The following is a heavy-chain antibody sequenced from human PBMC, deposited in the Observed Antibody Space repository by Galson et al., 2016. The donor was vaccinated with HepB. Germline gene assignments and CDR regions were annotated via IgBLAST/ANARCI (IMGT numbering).Heavy chain of an antibody. J-gene: IGHJ4*02. CDR2: INPDASTI. D-gene: IGHD1-1*01. Sequence: SLRLSCAASGFTLSVYWMHWVRQAPGRGLVWVSRINPDASTINYADSVRGRFTISRDNAKNTLYLQMNSLRVEDTAVYYCTREGLEPFDSWGQGTLVTVSS. CDR1: GFTLSVYW. V-gene: IGHV3-74*01. CDR3: TREGLEPFDS.